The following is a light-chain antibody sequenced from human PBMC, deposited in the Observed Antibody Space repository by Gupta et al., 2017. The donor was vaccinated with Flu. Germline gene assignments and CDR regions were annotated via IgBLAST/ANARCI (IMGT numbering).Light chain of an antibody. CDR3: QSYDSSLSVV. Sequence: QSVLTPPPSVSGAPGQRVTISCPGSSSNIGAGYDVHWYQQLPGAAPKLLIYGNSKRPSGVPDRFSGSKSGTSASLAITGLQAEDEADYYCQSYDSSLSVVFGGGTKLTVL. CDR1: SSNIGAGYD. J-gene: IGLJ2*01. CDR2: GNS. V-gene: IGLV1-40*01.